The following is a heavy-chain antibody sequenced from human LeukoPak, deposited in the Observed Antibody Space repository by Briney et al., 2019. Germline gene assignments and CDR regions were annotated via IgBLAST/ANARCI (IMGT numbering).Heavy chain of an antibody. J-gene: IGHJ6*02. CDR1: GGSIRSSYYY. CDR2: IYDSGST. V-gene: IGHV4-39*01. D-gene: IGHD2-2*01. CDR3: ARAVVPAAAYYYYGMDV. Sequence: SETLSLTCTVSGGSIRSSYYYWGWIRQPPGKGLEWIGSIYDSGSTYYNPSLKSRVTISVDTSKNQFSLKLNSVTAADTAVYYCARAVVPAAAYYYYGMDVWGQGTTVTVSS.